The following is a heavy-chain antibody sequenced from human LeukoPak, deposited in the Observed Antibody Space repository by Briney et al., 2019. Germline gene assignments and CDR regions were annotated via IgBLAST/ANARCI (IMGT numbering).Heavy chain of an antibody. CDR2: ISYDGSNK. V-gene: IGHV3-30-3*01. CDR1: GFTFSSYA. J-gene: IGHJ6*03. D-gene: IGHD6-19*01. Sequence: GSLRLSCAASGFTFSSYAMHWVRQAPGQGLEWVAVISYDGSNKYYADSVKGRFTISRDNSKNTLYLQMNSLRAEDTAVYYCARDPSSGWYGVYYYYYYMDVWGKGTTVTVSS. CDR3: ARDPSSGWYGVYYYYYYMDV.